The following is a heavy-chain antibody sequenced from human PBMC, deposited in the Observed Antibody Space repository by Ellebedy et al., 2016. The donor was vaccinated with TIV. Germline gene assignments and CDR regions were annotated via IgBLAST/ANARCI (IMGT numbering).Heavy chain of an antibody. CDR3: ARAGGIGVVDY. CDR2: ISSTSSYI. D-gene: IGHD3-3*01. Sequence: PGGSLRLSCAASGFTFSSYAMNWVRQAPGKGLEWVSAISSTSSYIYYSDSVKGRFTISRDNAKNSLFLQMNSLRAEDTAVYYCARAGGIGVVDYWGQGTLVTVSS. V-gene: IGHV3-21*01. CDR1: GFTFSSYA. J-gene: IGHJ4*02.